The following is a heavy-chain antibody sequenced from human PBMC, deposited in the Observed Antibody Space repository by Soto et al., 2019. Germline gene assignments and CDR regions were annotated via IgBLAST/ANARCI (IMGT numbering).Heavy chain of an antibody. Sequence: QVQLQESGPGLVKPSQTLSLTCTVSGGSISSGGYYWSWIRQHPGKGLEWIGYIYYSVSTYYNTSLKSRVTISVDTSKNQFSLKLSSVTAADTAVYYCARRPGGQQLALDYWGQGTLVTVSS. D-gene: IGHD6-13*01. CDR3: ARRPGGQQLALDY. CDR1: GGSISSGGYY. CDR2: IYYSVST. J-gene: IGHJ4*02. V-gene: IGHV4-31*03.